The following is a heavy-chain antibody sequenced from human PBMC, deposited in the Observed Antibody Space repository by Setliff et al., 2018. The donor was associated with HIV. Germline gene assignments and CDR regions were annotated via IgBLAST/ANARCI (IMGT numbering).Heavy chain of an antibody. Sequence: GGSLRLSCAASGFTFSNAWMSWVRQAPGKGLEWMANIKQDGSNTYYVDSVKGRFTISRENSKNTLYLQMNSLRPEDTAVYYCAKDFPPPNGMDVWGQGTTVTVSS. J-gene: IGHJ6*02. V-gene: IGHV3-7*01. CDR2: IKQDGSNT. CDR3: AKDFPPPNGMDV. CDR1: GFTFSNAW.